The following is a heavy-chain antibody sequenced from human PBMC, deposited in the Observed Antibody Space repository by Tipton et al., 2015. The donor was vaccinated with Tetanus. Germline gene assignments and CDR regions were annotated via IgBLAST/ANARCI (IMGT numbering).Heavy chain of an antibody. D-gene: IGHD3-10*01. V-gene: IGHV4-61*08. CDR2: ISDSGLT. Sequence: TLSLTCSVSGASLRSGDYNWSWIRQPPGKGLEWLAYISDSGLTNSNYFLKSRITISRDTSRNQFYLKLTSVTAADTAVYYCTRANHEFPKKGPFDSWGQGTLVIVS. CDR3: TRANHEFPKKGPFDS. J-gene: IGHJ4*02. CDR1: GASLRSGDYN.